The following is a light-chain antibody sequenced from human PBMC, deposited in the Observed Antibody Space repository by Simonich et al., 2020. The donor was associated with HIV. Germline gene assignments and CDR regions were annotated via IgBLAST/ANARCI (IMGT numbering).Light chain of an antibody. J-gene: IGKJ1*01. V-gene: IGKV1-12*01. CDR3: QQANTFPRT. Sequence: DIQMTQSPSSVSASVGDRVTITCLAGPCIRRWLAWDQQKPGKAPKLLIYAASSLQSGVPSRFSGGGSGTHFTLTISSLQPEDFATYYCQQANTFPRTFGQGTKVEIK. CDR1: PCIRRW. CDR2: AAS.